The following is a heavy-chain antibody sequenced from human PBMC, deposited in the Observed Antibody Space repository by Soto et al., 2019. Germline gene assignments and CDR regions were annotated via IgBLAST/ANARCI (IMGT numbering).Heavy chain of an antibody. CDR3: SRQRLWGTSGYYYFEN. V-gene: IGHV5-51*01. CDR1: GHIFSNYW. CDR2: IYPGDSDT. Sequence: GESLKISCKGSGHIFSNYWIGWVRQMPGKGLEWMGIIYPGDSDTRYSPSFQGQVTITVDKSINTAYLQWSRLKASDTAIYYCSRQRLWGTSGYYYFENWGQGTLVTVSS. J-gene: IGHJ4*02. D-gene: IGHD3-22*01.